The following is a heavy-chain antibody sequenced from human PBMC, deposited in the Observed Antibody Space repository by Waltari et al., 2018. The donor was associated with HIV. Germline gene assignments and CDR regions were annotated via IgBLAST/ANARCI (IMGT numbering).Heavy chain of an antibody. CDR2: IRGGGET. CDR1: VFFFIDFA. Sequence: QLFESGGGLVEPGGSLRPSGEAFVFFFIDFAMDWVRQAPGKGLEWVSAIRGGGETFYADSVKGRFTISRDNSKNTLYLQMNSLRADDAAVYYCVKDSGRAADVFDLWGQGTMVTVSS. D-gene: IGHD3-10*01. CDR3: VKDSGRAADVFDL. J-gene: IGHJ3*01. V-gene: IGHV3-23*01.